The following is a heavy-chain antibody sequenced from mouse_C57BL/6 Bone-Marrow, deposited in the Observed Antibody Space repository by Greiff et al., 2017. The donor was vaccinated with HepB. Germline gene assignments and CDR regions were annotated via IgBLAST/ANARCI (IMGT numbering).Heavy chain of an antibody. CDR1: GYTFTSYW. Sequence: QVQLQQPGAELVMPGASVKLSCKASGYTFTSYWMHWVKQRPGQGLEWIGEIDPSDSYTNYNQKFKGKSTLTVDKSSSTAYMQLSSLTSEDSAVYYCARGGYDYGWYFDVWGTGTTVTVSS. CDR3: ARGGYDYGWYFDV. CDR2: IDPSDSYT. D-gene: IGHD2-4*01. J-gene: IGHJ1*03. V-gene: IGHV1-69*01.